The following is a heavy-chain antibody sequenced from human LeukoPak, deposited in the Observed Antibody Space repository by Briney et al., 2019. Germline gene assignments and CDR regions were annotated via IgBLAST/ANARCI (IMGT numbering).Heavy chain of an antibody. Sequence: GGSLRLSCAASGFTFSSYAMSGLRQAPGKGLEWVSAISGSGGSTYYADSVKGRFTISTENSQNTLYLQMNSLRAEETAVYYCAKDRNGRYCSSTSCHDTEYFQHWGQGNLVTVSS. CDR2: ISGSGGST. J-gene: IGHJ1*01. V-gene: IGHV3-23*01. CDR3: AKDRNGRYCSSTSCHDTEYFQH. CDR1: GFTFSSYA. D-gene: IGHD2-2*01.